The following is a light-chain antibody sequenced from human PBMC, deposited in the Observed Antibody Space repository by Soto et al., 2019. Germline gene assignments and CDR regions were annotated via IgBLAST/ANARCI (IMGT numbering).Light chain of an antibody. CDR2: DAS. V-gene: IGKV3-15*01. CDR1: QSVSSK. CDR3: QQFNNWPRT. J-gene: IGKJ1*01. Sequence: EIAMTQSPVTLSVSPGERATLSCRASQSVSSKLAWYQQKPGQAPRLLIYDASTRATGIPARFSGSGSGTEFTLTISSLQSEDFAVYYCQQFNNWPRTFGQGTKVEIK.